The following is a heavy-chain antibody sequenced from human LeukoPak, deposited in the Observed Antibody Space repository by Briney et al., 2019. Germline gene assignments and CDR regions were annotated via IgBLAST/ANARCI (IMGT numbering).Heavy chain of an antibody. V-gene: IGHV3-48*01. CDR3: ARVKGGSSGWSHFDY. J-gene: IGHJ4*02. CDR1: GFTFSSYS. Sequence: PGGSLRLSCAASGFTFSSYSMNWVRQAPGKGLEWVSYISSSSSTIYYADSVKGRFTISRDNAKNSLYLQMNSLRAEDTALYYCARVKGGSSGWSHFDYWGQGTLVTVSS. CDR2: ISSSSSTI. D-gene: IGHD6-19*01.